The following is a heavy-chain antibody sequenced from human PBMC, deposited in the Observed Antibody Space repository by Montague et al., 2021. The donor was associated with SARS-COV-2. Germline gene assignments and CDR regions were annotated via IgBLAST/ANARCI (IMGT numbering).Heavy chain of an antibody. CDR3: ARRGYTGSDYFDY. D-gene: IGHD5-12*01. CDR2: VYHSSYT. CDR1: GFSISSGFY. J-gene: IGHJ4*02. V-gene: IGHV4-38-2*01. Sequence: SETLSLTCSVSGFSISSGFYCAWILQSPGKGPEWIGTVYHSSYTHYNPSLRGRVTVSIDTSKNQFSLTVTSVTAADTAVYFCARRGYTGSDYFDYWGQGTLVTVSS.